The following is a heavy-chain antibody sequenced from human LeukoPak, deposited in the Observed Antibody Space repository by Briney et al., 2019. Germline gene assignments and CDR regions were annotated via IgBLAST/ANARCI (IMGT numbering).Heavy chain of an antibody. V-gene: IGHV4-34*01. J-gene: IGHJ5*02. CDR1: GGSFSGYY. Sequence: SETLSLTCAVYGGSFSGYYWSWIRQPPGKGLEWIGEISHSGSTNYNPSLKSRVTISVDTSKNQFSLKLSSVTAADTAVYYCARDGRIQLWSRFDPWGQGTLVTVSS. CDR3: ARDGRIQLWSRFDP. D-gene: IGHD5-18*01. CDR2: ISHSGST.